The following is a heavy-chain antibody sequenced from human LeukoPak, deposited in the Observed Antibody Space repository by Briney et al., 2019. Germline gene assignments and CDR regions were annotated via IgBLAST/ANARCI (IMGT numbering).Heavy chain of an antibody. V-gene: IGHV3-21*04. CDR2: ISSSSSYI. D-gene: IGHD2-2*03. J-gene: IGHJ4*02. CDR3: ARDFGDCNTTSCYDQ. CDR1: GLTFSSYS. Sequence: TGGSLRLSCAASGLTFSSYSMNWVRQAPGKGLEWVSSISSSSSYIYYADSVKGRFTISRDNSKNTLLLQMNSLRAEDTAVYYCARDFGDCNTTSCYDQWGQGTLVTVSS.